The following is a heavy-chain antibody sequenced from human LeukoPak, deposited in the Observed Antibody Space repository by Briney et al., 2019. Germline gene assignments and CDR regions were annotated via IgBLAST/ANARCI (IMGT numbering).Heavy chain of an antibody. J-gene: IGHJ4*02. V-gene: IGHV3-33*01. CDR1: GYTFSTHG. D-gene: IGHD4-11*01. CDR3: ARDRTVTGLDY. Sequence: GGSLRLSCAASGYTFSTHGMHWVRQAPGKGLEWVAAIWYDGSKKYYADCVKGRFTISRHDSKNTLYLPMNSVRAEDTAVYHYARDRTVTGLDYWGQGTLVTVSS. CDR2: IWYDGSKK.